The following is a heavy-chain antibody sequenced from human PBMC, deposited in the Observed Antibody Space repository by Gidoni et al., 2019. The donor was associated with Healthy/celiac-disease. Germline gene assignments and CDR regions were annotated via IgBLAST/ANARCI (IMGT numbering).Heavy chain of an antibody. J-gene: IGHJ3*02. Sequence: EVQLLESGGGLVQPGGSLRLSCAASGFTFSSYAMSWVRQAPGKGLEWVSAISGSGGSTYYADSVKGRFTISRDNSKNTLYLQMNSLRAEDTAVYYCAKDPSMTSSGDRGAFDIWGQGTMVTVSS. CDR1: GFTFSSYA. D-gene: IGHD7-27*01. CDR2: ISGSGGST. CDR3: AKDPSMTSSGDRGAFDI. V-gene: IGHV3-23*01.